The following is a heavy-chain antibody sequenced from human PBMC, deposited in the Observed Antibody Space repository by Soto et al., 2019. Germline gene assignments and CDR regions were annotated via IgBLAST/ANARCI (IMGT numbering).Heavy chain of an antibody. J-gene: IGHJ4*02. V-gene: IGHV3-23*01. CDR3: GRLSGESATDY. CDR2: VGGSGGST. D-gene: IGHD2-15*01. Sequence: EVQLLESGENLVQPGGSLRLSCAASGFTFRNYAMTWVRQAPGKGLEWVSAVGGSGGSTYYADSVKGRFTIFRDNSKNTLYLQMNSLRAEDTAVYYCGRLSGESATDYWGQGTLVTVSS. CDR1: GFTFRNYA.